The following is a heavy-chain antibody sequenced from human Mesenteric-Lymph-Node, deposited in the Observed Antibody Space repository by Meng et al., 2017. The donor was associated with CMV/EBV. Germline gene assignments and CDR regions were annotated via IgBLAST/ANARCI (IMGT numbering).Heavy chain of an antibody. V-gene: IGHV3-23*03. D-gene: IGHD2-21*01. CDR2: IYSDGRST. CDR1: GFTFDDYA. J-gene: IGHJ4*02. Sequence: GGSLRLSCAASGFTFDDYAMSWVRQAPGKGLEWVSVIYSDGRSTYYADSVKGRFTISRDNSKNTLYLQMKSLRAEDTAVYYCAKGWTYCGGDCSPGGDYWGQGTLVTVSS. CDR3: AKGWTYCGGDCSPGGDY.